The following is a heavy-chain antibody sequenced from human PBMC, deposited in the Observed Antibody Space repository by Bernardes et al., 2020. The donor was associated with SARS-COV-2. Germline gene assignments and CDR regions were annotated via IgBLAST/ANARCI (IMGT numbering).Heavy chain of an antibody. V-gene: IGHV6-1*01. J-gene: IGHJ2*01. CDR1: GDSVSSSSSS. CDR2: TYYRSKWYT. Sequence: SQTLSLTCAISGDSVSSSSSSWHWIRQSPSRGLEWLGGTYYRSKWYTDYAVSVRSRITINPDTSKNQFSLHLNSVTPEDTAVYYCAGASIVVVPGPLGLGPDSLSHSNKQPCPRLSGCSFEDTPCSWNCLW. CDR3: AGASIVVVPGPLGLGPDSLSHSNKQPCPRLSGCSFEDTPCSWNCL. D-gene: IGHD2-2*01.